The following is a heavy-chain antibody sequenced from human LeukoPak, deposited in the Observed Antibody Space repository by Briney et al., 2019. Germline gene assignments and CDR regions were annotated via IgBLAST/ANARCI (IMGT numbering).Heavy chain of an antibody. J-gene: IGHJ4*02. V-gene: IGHV3-48*01. CDR3: AKALRFLEWSESYFDY. Sequence: PGGSLRLSCAASGFTFSSYSMNWVRQAPGKGLEWVSYISSSSSTIYYADSVKGRFTISRDNSKNTLYLQMNSLRAEDTAVYYCAKALRFLEWSESYFDYWGQGTLVTVSS. CDR2: ISSSSSTI. D-gene: IGHD3-3*01. CDR1: GFTFSSYS.